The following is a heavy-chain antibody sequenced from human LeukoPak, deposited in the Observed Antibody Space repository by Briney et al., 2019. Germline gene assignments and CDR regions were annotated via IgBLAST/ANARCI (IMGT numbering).Heavy chain of an antibody. D-gene: IGHD2-15*01. CDR1: GFTFSGSA. Sequence: GGSLRLSCAASGFTFSGSAMHWVRQASGKGLEWVGRIRSKTNNYATQYGASVSGRFTISRDDSTSTAYLQMNTLKTEDTAVYYCARHSAPYCNGDICYSGDYWGQGILVIVSS. CDR3: ARHSAPYCNGDICYSGDY. V-gene: IGHV3-73*01. J-gene: IGHJ4*02. CDR2: IRSKTNNYAT.